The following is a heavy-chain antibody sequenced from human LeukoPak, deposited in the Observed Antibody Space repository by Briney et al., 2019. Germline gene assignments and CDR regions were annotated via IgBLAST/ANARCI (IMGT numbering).Heavy chain of an antibody. Sequence: GASVRVSCKASGYTFTAYHMHWVRQAPGQGLEWMGIINPNDGSTNYAQRFQGRVTMTRDRSTSTVYMELSSLRSEDTAVYYYAREGGYCSSTSCYKHFDYWGQGTLVTVSS. CDR3: AREGGYCSSTSCYKHFDY. CDR2: INPNDGST. CDR1: GYTFTAYH. V-gene: IGHV1-46*01. J-gene: IGHJ4*02. D-gene: IGHD2-2*02.